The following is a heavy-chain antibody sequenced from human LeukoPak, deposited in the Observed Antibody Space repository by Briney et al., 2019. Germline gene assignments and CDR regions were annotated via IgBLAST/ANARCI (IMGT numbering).Heavy chain of an antibody. V-gene: IGHV3-33*08. CDR1: GFTFSTYG. Sequence: PGGSLALSCAASGFTFSTYGMHWVRQAPGKGLEWVAVIWYGGSNKYYADSVKGRFTISRDNSKNTLYLQMNSLRAEDTAVYYCARAQAGGYYYYMDVWGKGTTATVSS. D-gene: IGHD1-26*01. CDR2: IWYGGSNK. J-gene: IGHJ6*03. CDR3: ARAQAGGYYYYMDV.